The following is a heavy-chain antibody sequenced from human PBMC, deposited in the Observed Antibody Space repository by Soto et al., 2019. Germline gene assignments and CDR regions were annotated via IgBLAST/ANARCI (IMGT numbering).Heavy chain of an antibody. J-gene: IGHJ5*02. D-gene: IGHD4-17*01. Sequence: QLQESGPGLVKPSETLSLTCTVSGGSIISSNFYWGWIRQPPGKGLEWIGSVEYGGSTYDNPSLKSRVTLSADTSKNQFSLNLTSVTAADTAIYYCARHVRGAVTMNWFDPGGHGTLVTVSS. CDR2: VEYGGST. CDR3: ARHVRGAVTMNWFDP. CDR1: GGSIISSNFY. V-gene: IGHV4-39*01.